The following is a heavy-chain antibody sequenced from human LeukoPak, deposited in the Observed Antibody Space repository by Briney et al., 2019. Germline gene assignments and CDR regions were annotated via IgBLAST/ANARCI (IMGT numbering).Heavy chain of an antibody. V-gene: IGHV4-61*02. J-gene: IGHJ4*02. Sequence: SETLSLTCTVSGGSNSSSSYYWSWIRQPAGKGLEWIGRIYTSGSTNYNPSLKSRVTMSVDTSKNQFSLKLSSVTAADTAVYYCARDRGNYVLYYFDYWGQGTLVTVSS. CDR1: GGSNSSSSYY. CDR2: IYTSGST. CDR3: ARDRGNYVLYYFDY. D-gene: IGHD4-11*01.